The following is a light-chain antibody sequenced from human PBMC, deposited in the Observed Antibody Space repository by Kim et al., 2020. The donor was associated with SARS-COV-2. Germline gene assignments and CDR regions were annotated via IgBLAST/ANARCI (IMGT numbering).Light chain of an antibody. J-gene: IGKJ2*01. CDR3: HQYNDWPPGDT. Sequence: EIVMTQSPATLSVSPGERATLSCRASQSVSNNLAWYQLKPGQAPRLLIYGASTMATGTPARFSGSGSGTDFTLTVSSLQSEDFAVYYCHQYNDWPPGDTFGQGTKLEI. CDR2: GAS. CDR1: QSVSNN. V-gene: IGKV3-15*01.